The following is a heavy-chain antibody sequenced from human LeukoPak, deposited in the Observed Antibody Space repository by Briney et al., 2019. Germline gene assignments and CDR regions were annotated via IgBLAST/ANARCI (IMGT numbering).Heavy chain of an antibody. CDR3: ARARYCRGGSCYYGLDV. D-gene: IGHD2-15*01. CDR1: RYSVSINSAT. Sequence: SQTLSLTCAISRYSVSINSATWNWLRQSPSRGLEWLGRAYYRSKWFSDYALAVKSRITINPDTPKNQFPLQLNSVTPEDTAVYYCARARYCRGGSCYYGLDVWGHGTTVAVSS. CDR2: AYYRSKWFS. J-gene: IGHJ6*02. V-gene: IGHV6-1*01.